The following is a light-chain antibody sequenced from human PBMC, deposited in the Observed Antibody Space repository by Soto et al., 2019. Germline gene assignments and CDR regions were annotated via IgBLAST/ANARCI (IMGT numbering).Light chain of an antibody. V-gene: IGKV1-5*01. CDR3: QQYNSYKS. CDR1: QTISRL. Sequence: DIPMTQSPSTLSASVGDRVTITCRASQTISRLLAWYQQKPGKAPKVLIYDASNLESGVPSRFSGSGSGTEFTLTISSLQPDDFATYYCQQYNSYKSFGQGTKVEIK. J-gene: IGKJ1*01. CDR2: DAS.